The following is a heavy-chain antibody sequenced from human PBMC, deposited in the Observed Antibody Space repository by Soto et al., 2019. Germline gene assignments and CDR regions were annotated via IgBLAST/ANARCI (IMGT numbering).Heavy chain of an antibody. Sequence: QVQLQQWGAGLLKPSETLSLTCAVYGGSFSGYYWSWIRQPPGKGLEWIGEINHSGSTNYNPSLTSRVTISVDTSKNQFSLKLSSVTAADTAVYSCARVPRPFGIAVAGTGGGYFDYWGQGTLVTVSS. CDR1: GGSFSGYY. CDR2: INHSGST. J-gene: IGHJ4*02. V-gene: IGHV4-34*01. CDR3: ARVPRPFGIAVAGTGGGYFDY. D-gene: IGHD6-19*01.